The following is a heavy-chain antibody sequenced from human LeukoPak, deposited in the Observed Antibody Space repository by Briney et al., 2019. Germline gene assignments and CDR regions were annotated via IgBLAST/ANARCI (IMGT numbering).Heavy chain of an antibody. V-gene: IGHV1-8*01. CDR3: IPMVTPPTYDY. CDR1: VYTFTSYD. J-gene: IGHJ4*02. D-gene: IGHD5-18*01. CDR2: MNHNSGNT. Sequence: ASVTVSCKASVYTFTSYDNNWVRQATGRGLEWMGWMNHNSGNTGYAQKFQGRVTMTRNTSISTAYMELSSLRSEDTAVYYCIPMVTPPTYDYWGQGTLVTVSS.